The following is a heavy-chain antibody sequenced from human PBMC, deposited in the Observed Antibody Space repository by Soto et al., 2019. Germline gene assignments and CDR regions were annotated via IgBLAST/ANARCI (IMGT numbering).Heavy chain of an antibody. CDR2: ISYDGIDK. CDR3: AKDLREMATIRPDY. CDR1: GFTFSRFG. V-gene: IGHV3-30*18. J-gene: IGHJ4*02. D-gene: IGHD5-12*01. Sequence: QVQLVESGGGVVQPGRSLRLSCAASGFTFSRFGIHWVRQAPGKGLEWVAVISYDGIDKNYADSVKGRFTISRENSKNMVYLQMSSLRAEDTAVYYCAKDLREMATIRPDYWGQGILVTVSS.